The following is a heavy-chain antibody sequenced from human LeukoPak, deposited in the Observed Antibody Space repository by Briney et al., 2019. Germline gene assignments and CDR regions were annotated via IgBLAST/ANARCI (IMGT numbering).Heavy chain of an antibody. CDR3: AKDGLIAGDLDAFDI. CDR2: ISGSGGST. V-gene: IGHV3-23*01. J-gene: IGHJ3*02. CDR1: GFTFSSYA. D-gene: IGHD7-27*01. Sequence: GALRLSCSASGFTFSSYAMSWVRQAPGKGLEWVSAISGSGGSTYYADSVKGRFTISRDNSKNTLYLQMNSLRAEDTAVYYCAKDGLIAGDLDAFDIWGQGTMVTVSS.